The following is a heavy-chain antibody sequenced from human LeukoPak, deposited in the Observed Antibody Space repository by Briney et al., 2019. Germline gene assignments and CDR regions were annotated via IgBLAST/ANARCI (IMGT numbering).Heavy chain of an antibody. Sequence: SETLSLTCTVSGGSISTYYWSWIRQPPGKALEWIGYIHYSGSTNYNPSLKSRVTISVDTSKNQFSLRLTSVTAADTAVYYCARFIAVAGTVYYYYGMDVWGQGTTVTVSS. CDR1: GGSISTYY. CDR2: IHYSGST. D-gene: IGHD6-19*01. J-gene: IGHJ6*02. CDR3: ARFIAVAGTVYYYYGMDV. V-gene: IGHV4-59*01.